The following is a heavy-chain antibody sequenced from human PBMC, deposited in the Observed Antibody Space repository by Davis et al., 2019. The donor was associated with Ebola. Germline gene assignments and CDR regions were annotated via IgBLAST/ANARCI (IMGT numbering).Heavy chain of an antibody. CDR3: AKETTGYGANPPWYDP. CDR1: GFTFTTSV. V-gene: IGHV3-23*01. D-gene: IGHD4-17*01. J-gene: IGHJ5*02. CDR2: TSGSGGST. Sequence: PGGSLSLTCAASGFTFTTSVMSWVRQAPGKVLEWVSATSGSGGSTNYADSVKGRFTISRANSKNTLYLQMNSLRAEDTAVYYCAKETTGYGANPPWYDPWGQGTLVTVSS.